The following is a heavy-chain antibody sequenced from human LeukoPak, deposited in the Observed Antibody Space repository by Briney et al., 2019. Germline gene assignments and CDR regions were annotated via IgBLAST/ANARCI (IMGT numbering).Heavy chain of an antibody. D-gene: IGHD6-19*01. CDR1: GYTFTSYD. Sequence: GASVKVSCKASGYTFTSYDINRVRQAAGQGLEWMGWMNPNSGNTGYAQKFQGRVTMTRDSFITTAYMELSSLRSEDTAVYYCARVLRSSGWYYWGQGTLVTVSS. CDR2: MNPNSGNT. V-gene: IGHV1-8*01. J-gene: IGHJ4*02. CDR3: ARVLRSSGWYY.